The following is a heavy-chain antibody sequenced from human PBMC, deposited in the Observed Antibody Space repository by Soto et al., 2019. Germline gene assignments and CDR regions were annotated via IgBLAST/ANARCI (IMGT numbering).Heavy chain of an antibody. J-gene: IGHJ4*02. Sequence: PGGSLRLSCAASGFTFNSYWMNWVRQAPGKGLEWVASIKQDGSEKYYVDSVKGRFTISRDNAKNSLYLQMNSLRAEDTAVYYCARDTGGDYLRPFDYWGQGALVPVSS. CDR1: GFTFNSYW. CDR2: IKQDGSEK. V-gene: IGHV3-7*01. D-gene: IGHD4-17*01. CDR3: ARDTGGDYLRPFDY.